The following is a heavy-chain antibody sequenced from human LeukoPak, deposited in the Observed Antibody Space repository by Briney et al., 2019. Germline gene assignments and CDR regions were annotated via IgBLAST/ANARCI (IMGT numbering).Heavy chain of an antibody. CDR2: IYSGGST. D-gene: IGHD2-2*01. J-gene: IGHJ3*02. V-gene: IGHV3-53*01. CDR3: ARTIPATAESPDAFDI. Sequence: PGGSLRLSCAASGFTVSSNYMSWVRQSPGKGLEWVSIIYSGGSTYYADSVRSRFTISRDNSKNTLYLQMNSLRAEDTAVYYCARTIPATAESPDAFDIWGQGTMVTVSS. CDR1: GFTVSSNY.